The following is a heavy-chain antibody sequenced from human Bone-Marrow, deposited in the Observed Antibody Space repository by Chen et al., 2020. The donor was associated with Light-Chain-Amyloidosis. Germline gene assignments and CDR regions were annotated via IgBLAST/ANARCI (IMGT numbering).Heavy chain of an antibody. Sequence: EVQLDQSGSEVIKAGESLKISCKTSGYTFTTYGIVWVRQTPGKGLEWMGIIYKRDSETTYKPSFEGHVTISADRSTRTSYLQWSGLKASDSGMYYCATQHFLGGYPGEWGQGTLVTVSS. CDR1: GYTFTTYG. J-gene: IGHJ4*02. V-gene: IGHV5-51*01. D-gene: IGHD5-12*01. CDR3: ATQHFLGGYPGE. CDR2: IYKRDSET.